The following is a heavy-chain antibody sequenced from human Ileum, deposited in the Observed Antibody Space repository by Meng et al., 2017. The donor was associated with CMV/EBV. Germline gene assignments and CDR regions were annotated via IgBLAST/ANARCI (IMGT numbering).Heavy chain of an antibody. CDR1: GYTFSNLG. J-gene: IGHJ5*02. CDR3: ARTLKGSNFWFDT. CDR2: IGPYSGAT. D-gene: IGHD4-11*01. Sequence: KTAGYTFSNLGVGWVRQAPGQGLEWLGWIGPYSGATIYERSVQGRVTMTTDTPTSTAYMELGGLRSDDTAVYYCARTLKGSNFWFDTWGQGTLVTVSS. V-gene: IGHV1-18*01.